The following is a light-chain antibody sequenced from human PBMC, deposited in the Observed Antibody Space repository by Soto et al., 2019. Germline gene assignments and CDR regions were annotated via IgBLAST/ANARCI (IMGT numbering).Light chain of an antibody. CDR3: QPYGSLVLI. J-gene: IGKJ4*01. CDR2: GAS. V-gene: IGKV3-20*01. Sequence: EIVLTQSPGTLSLSPGERATLSCRASQSVSSSYLAWYQQKPGQAPRLLIYGASSRATGIPDRFSGSGSGTDFTLTISRLEPEDFAVYYCQPYGSLVLIFGGGTKVEIK. CDR1: QSVSSSY.